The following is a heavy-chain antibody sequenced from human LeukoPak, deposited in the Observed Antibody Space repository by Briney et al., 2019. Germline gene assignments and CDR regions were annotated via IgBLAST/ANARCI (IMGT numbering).Heavy chain of an antibody. D-gene: IGHD3-10*01. V-gene: IGHV1-2*02. J-gene: IGHJ5*02. CDR3: ATITVLWEVLFT. Sequence: ASVKVSCKAPGYSFTGFYMYWVRQAPGQGLEWMGWINPNSGGTGSAQRFQGRVTLTTDTSITTAYMELSNLRSDDTALYYCATITVLWEVLFTWGQGTQVTVSS. CDR1: GYSFTGFY. CDR2: INPNSGGT.